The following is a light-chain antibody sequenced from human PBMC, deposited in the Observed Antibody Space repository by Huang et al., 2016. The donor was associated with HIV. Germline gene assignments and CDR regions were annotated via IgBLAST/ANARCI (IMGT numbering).Light chain of an antibody. CDR1: QSVTSGY. V-gene: IGKV3-20*01. J-gene: IGKJ1*01. CDR2: GDS. Sequence: EIVLTQSPGTLSLSPGDTATLSCRASQSVTSGYLAWYQQKPGQAPRLLIYGDSSRATDIPDRVSGSGSGTDFTLTITRLEPEDFALYYCQQYGSSLLSFGQGTKVEVK. CDR3: QQYGSSLLS.